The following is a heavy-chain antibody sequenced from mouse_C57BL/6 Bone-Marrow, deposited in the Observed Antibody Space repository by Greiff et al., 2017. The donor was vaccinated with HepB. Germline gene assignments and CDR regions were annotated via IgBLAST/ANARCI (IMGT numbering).Heavy chain of an antibody. CDR2: IRNKANGYTT. J-gene: IGHJ3*01. V-gene: IGHV7-4*01. D-gene: IGHD2-4*01. Sequence: EVKLVESGGGLVQPGASLRLSCAASGFTFTDYYMSWVRQPPGKAPEWLALIRNKANGYTTEYTASVKGRFTISRDTSQNILYLQMNTLRAEDSATDYCVKAVAYYDYDEGFAYWGQGTLVTVSA. CDR3: VKAVAYYDYDEGFAY. CDR1: GFTFTDYY.